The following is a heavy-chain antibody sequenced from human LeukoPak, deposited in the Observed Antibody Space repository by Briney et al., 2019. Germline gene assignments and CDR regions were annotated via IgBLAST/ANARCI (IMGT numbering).Heavy chain of an antibody. D-gene: IGHD4-17*01. V-gene: IGHV1-24*01. Sequence: ASVKVSCNVSGYTLTELSMHWVRQAPGKGLEWMGGFDPEDGETIYAQKFQGRVTMTEDTSTDTAYMELSSLRSEDTAVYYCATDRHYGDYPQFDPWGQGTLVTVSS. CDR1: GYTLTELS. J-gene: IGHJ5*02. CDR3: ATDRHYGDYPQFDP. CDR2: FDPEDGET.